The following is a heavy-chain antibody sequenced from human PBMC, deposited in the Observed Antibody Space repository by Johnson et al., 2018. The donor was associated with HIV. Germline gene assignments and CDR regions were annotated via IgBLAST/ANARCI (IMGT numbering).Heavy chain of an antibody. CDR1: GFAFSNFV. CDR3: TTGLYWNDAFDI. CDR2: ISYDGANK. Sequence: QMLLVESGGGVVQPGRSLRLSCAASGFAFSNFVMHWVRQAPGKGLEWLTSISYDGANKYYADSVRGRFTISRDNSRNTLFLQMNSLKTEDTGIYYCTTGLYWNDAFDIWGQGTMVSVSS. D-gene: IGHD1-1*01. V-gene: IGHV3-30*07. J-gene: IGHJ3*02.